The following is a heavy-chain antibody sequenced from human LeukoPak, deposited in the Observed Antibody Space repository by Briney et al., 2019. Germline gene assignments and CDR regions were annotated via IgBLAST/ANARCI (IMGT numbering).Heavy chain of an antibody. Sequence: GGSLRLSCAASGFTFSSYVMHWVRQAPGKGLEWVSSISSSSSYIYYADSVKGRFTISRDNAKNLLYLQMNSLRAEDTAVYYCARGGATAFDYWGQGTLVTVSS. D-gene: IGHD1-26*01. CDR2: ISSSSSYI. CDR3: ARGGATAFDY. CDR1: GFTFSSYV. V-gene: IGHV3-21*01. J-gene: IGHJ4*02.